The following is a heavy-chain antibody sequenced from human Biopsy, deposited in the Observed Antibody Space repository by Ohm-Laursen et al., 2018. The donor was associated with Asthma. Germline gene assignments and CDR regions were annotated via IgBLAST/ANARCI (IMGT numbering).Heavy chain of an antibody. D-gene: IGHD7-27*01. Sequence: GTLSLTCPVSGGSMSSSSYYWGWIRQPPGKGLEWMGSISYTGSAYHNPSLKSRVTISVATSRNHFSLKLSYVTAADTAVYYCARHWDWGSFFDYWGQGTPVTVSS. CDR1: GGSMSSSSYY. V-gene: IGHV4-39*01. CDR3: ARHWDWGSFFDY. J-gene: IGHJ4*02. CDR2: ISYTGSA.